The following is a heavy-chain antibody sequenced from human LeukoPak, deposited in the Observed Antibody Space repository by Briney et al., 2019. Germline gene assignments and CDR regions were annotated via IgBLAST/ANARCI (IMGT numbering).Heavy chain of an antibody. CDR3: AKDRGQYYYDSSGFDY. Sequence: GGSLRLSCAASGFTFSSYAMSWVRQAPGKGLDWASAISGSGGSTYYADSVKGRFTISRDNSKNTLYLQMNSLRAEDTAVYYCAKDRGQYYYDSSGFDYWGQGTLVTVSS. J-gene: IGHJ4*02. CDR1: GFTFSSYA. V-gene: IGHV3-23*01. CDR2: ISGSGGST. D-gene: IGHD3-22*01.